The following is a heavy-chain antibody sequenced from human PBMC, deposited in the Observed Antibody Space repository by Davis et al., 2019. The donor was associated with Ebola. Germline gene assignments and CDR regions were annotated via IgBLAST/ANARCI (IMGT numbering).Heavy chain of an antibody. Sequence: GESLKISCAASGFTVSGNYKSWVRQAPGKGLEWVSVIYIDGTTYYADTVKGRFTISSDNPKNTLYLQMNSLGAEDTAVYYCARGDGYNFWTVWGQGKMVTVSS. D-gene: IGHD5-24*01. CDR1: GFTVSGNY. CDR2: IYIDGTT. J-gene: IGHJ3*01. CDR3: ARGDGYNFWTV. V-gene: IGHV3-53*01.